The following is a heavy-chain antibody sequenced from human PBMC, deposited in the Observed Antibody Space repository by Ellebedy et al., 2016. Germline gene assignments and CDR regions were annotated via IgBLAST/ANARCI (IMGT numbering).Heavy chain of an antibody. J-gene: IGHJ4*02. CDR3: ARRGHGYRPFDF. Sequence: SETLSLTXSVSGGSVINYGAYWSWIRQSPERGLEWIGYIYFSGSTKFNPSLKSRVTMSVDTSKNQFSLNLRSVTAADTAVYYCARRGHGYRPFDFWGQGTLVNVSS. CDR1: GGSVINYGAY. CDR2: IYFSGST. D-gene: IGHD5-24*01. V-gene: IGHV4-61*08.